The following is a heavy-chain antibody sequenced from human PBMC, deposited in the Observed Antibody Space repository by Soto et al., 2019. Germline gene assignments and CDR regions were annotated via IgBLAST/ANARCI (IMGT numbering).Heavy chain of an antibody. CDR3: AKWGVGFDY. J-gene: IGHJ4*02. CDR2: ISSTSSYI. CDR1: GFTFSSYS. V-gene: IGHV3-21*01. Sequence: EVQLVESGGGLVKPGGSLRLSCAASGFTFSSYSMNWVRQAPGKGLEWVSSISSTSSYIYYADSVKGRFTISRDNAKNSLSLQTNSLRAEDTAVYYCAKWGVGFDYWGQGTLVTVSS. D-gene: IGHD1-26*01.